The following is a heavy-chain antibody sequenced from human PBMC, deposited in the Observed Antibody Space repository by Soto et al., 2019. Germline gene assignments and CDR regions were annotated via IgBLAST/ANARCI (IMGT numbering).Heavy chain of an antibody. Sequence: PSETLSLTCTVSGGSISSGYYYWSWIRQPPGKGLEWIGYIYHSGSTYYNPSLKSRVTISVDTSKNQFSLKLSSVTAADTAVYYCARDRVGGSGNMRGYYFAYWGQGTLVTVSS. CDR1: GGSISSGYYY. CDR3: ARDRVGGSGNMRGYYFAY. CDR2: IYHSGST. D-gene: IGHD2-15*01. V-gene: IGHV4-30-4*01. J-gene: IGHJ4*02.